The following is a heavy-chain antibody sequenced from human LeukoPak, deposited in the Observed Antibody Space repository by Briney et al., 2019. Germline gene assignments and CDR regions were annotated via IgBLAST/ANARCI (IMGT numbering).Heavy chain of an antibody. J-gene: IGHJ6*02. CDR1: GFTFSSYS. CDR3: ARDPRNWNPGDYGMDV. D-gene: IGHD1-1*01. V-gene: IGHV3-21*01. CDR2: ISSSSSYI. Sequence: PGGSLRLSCAASGFTFSSYSMNWVRQAPGKGLEWVSSISSSSSYIYYADSVKGRFTISRDNAENSLYLQMNSLRAEDTAVYYCARDPRNWNPGDYGMDVWGQGTTVTVSS.